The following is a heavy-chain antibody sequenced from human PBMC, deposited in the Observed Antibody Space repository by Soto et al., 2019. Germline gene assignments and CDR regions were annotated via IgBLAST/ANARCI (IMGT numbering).Heavy chain of an antibody. D-gene: IGHD3-16*02. J-gene: IGHJ6*03. Sequence: QVQLVQSGAEVKKPGASVKVSCKASGYTFTSYDINWVRQATGQGLEWMGWMNPNSGNTGYAQKFQGRVTMTRNTSISTVYMELRSLRSEDTAVYYCASMITASGGVIVTYYYYYMDVWGKGTTVTVSS. V-gene: IGHV1-8*01. CDR2: MNPNSGNT. CDR1: GYTFTSYD. CDR3: ASMITASGGVIVTYYYYYMDV.